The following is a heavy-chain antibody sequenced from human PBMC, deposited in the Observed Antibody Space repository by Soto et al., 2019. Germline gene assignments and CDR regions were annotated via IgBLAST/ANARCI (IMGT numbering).Heavy chain of an antibody. V-gene: IGHV1-8*01. J-gene: IGHJ5*02. D-gene: IGHD3-9*01. CDR3: ARGGVLRYFDWLLYGDWFDP. CDR2: MNPNSGNT. Sequence: QVQLVQSGAEVKKPGASVKVSCKASGYTFTSYDINWVRQATGQGLEWMGWMNPNSGNTGYAQKFQGRVTMTRNTSISTAYMELGSLRSEDTAVYYCARGGVLRYFDWLLYGDWFDPWGQGTLVTVSS. CDR1: GYTFTSYD.